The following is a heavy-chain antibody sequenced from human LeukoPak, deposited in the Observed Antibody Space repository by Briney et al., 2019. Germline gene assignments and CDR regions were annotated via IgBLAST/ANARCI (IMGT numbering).Heavy chain of an antibody. J-gene: IGHJ6*02. V-gene: IGHV1-2*02. CDR3: ARDPHRVGATPHGMDV. CDR2: INPNSGGT. CDR1: GYTFTGYY. Sequence: ASVKVSCKASGYTFTGYYMHWVRQAPGQGLEWMGWINPNSGGTNYAQKFQGRVTMTRDTSISTAYMELSRLRSDDTAVYYCARDPHRVGATPHGMDVWGQGTTVTVSS. D-gene: IGHD1-26*01.